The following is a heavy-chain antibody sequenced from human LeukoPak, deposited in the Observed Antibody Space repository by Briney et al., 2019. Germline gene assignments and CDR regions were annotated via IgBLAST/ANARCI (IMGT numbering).Heavy chain of an antibody. CDR3: ASAPRDYYFGSGSMGSYFDY. Sequence: GGSLTLSCAASGFTFSSYAMHWIHQAPGKGLAWMAVASNDGSNKYYADSEKGLCTISRDNSKNTLYVQMNSLRAEDTAVYYCASAPRDYYFGSGSMGSYFDYWGQGTLVTVSS. CDR2: ASNDGSNK. J-gene: IGHJ4*02. D-gene: IGHD3-10*01. V-gene: IGHV3-30-3*01. CDR1: GFTFSSYA.